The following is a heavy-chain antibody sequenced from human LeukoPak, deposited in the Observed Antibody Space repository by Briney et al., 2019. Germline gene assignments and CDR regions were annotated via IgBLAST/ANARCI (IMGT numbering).Heavy chain of an antibody. D-gene: IGHD3-22*01. Sequence: SVKVSCKASGGTFSSYAISWVRQAPGQGLEWMGGIIPIFGTANYAQKFQGRVTITTDESTSTAYVELSSLRSEDTAVYYCARDHYYDSSGYYRNWFDPWGQGTLVTVSP. CDR1: GGTFSSYA. CDR3: ARDHYYDSSGYYRNWFDP. J-gene: IGHJ5*02. CDR2: IIPIFGTA. V-gene: IGHV1-69*05.